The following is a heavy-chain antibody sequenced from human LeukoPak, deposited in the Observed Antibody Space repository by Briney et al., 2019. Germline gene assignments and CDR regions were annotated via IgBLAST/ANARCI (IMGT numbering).Heavy chain of an antibody. D-gene: IGHD1/OR15-1a*01. CDR3: ARAPTGTGGWNWFDP. CDR1: GGSISSYY. Sequence: SETLSLTCAVYGGSISSYYWSWIRQPAGKGLELIGRIYTSGTTNYNPSLKSRVTMSVDTSKNQFSLKLSSVTAADTAVYYCARAPTGTGGWNWFDPWGQGTLVTVSS. CDR2: IYTSGTT. J-gene: IGHJ5*02. V-gene: IGHV4-59*10.